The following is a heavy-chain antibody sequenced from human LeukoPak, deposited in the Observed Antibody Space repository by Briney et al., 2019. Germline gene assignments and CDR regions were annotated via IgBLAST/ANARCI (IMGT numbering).Heavy chain of an antibody. CDR1: GGSISSYY. CDR2: IYYSGST. J-gene: IGHJ4*02. CDR3: ARRGQNLMDYDSSGYHTYYFDY. V-gene: IGHV4-59*01. Sequence: KASETLSLTCTVSGGSISSYYWSWIRQPPGKGLEWIGYIYYSGSTNYNPSLKSRVTISVDTSKNQFSLKLSSVTAADTAVYYCARRGQNLMDYDSSGYHTYYFDYWGQGTLVTVSS. D-gene: IGHD3-22*01.